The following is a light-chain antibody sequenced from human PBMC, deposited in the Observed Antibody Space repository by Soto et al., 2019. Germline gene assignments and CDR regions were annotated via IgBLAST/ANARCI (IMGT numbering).Light chain of an antibody. CDR3: QQYNNWPPIT. CDR1: QSVSGT. Sequence: MVMTQSPATLSVSPWQRATLSCRASQSVSGTLAWYQQKPGQAPRLLIYGASARATGIPARFTGSGSGTEFTLTISSLQSEDFAVYYCQQYNNWPPITFGQGTRLEIK. CDR2: GAS. J-gene: IGKJ5*01. V-gene: IGKV3-15*01.